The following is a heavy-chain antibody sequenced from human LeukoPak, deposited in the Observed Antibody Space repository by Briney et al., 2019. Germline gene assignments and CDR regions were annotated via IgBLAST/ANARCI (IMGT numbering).Heavy chain of an antibody. CDR3: ARGRFIAGTTAYYFDY. D-gene: IGHD1-26*01. CDR2: INQGEGEK. V-gene: IGHV3-7*03. CDR1: GFTFSSHW. Sequence: GGPLRLSCVDSGFTFSSHWMSWVRRAQGKGLEWVANINQGEGEKYYVDSVKGRFTISRDNAKKSLFLQMNSLRAEDTAVYYCARGRFIAGTTAYYFDYWGQGTLVTVSS. J-gene: IGHJ4*02.